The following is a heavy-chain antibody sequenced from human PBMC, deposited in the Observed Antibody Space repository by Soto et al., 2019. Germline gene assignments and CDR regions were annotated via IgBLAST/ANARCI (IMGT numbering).Heavy chain of an antibody. Sequence: EVQLVESGGGLVKPGGSLRLSCTVSGFPFSDYSMHWVRQAPGTGLEWVSSISSTSHYIYYSDSLKGRFIVSRDNAKNSLFLQVSSLRAEDTAVYYCARAPGRDLGVYAMDVWGQGTTVTVSS. CDR2: ISSTSHYI. V-gene: IGHV3-21*06. CDR1: GFPFSDYS. J-gene: IGHJ6*02. CDR3: ARAPGRDLGVYAMDV. D-gene: IGHD3-16*01.